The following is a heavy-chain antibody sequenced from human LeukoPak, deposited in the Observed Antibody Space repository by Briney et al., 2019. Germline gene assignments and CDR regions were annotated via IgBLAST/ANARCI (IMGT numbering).Heavy chain of an antibody. CDR2: IHSTGST. CDR1: GGSISSYY. D-gene: IGHD6-13*01. CDR3: ARQIASAGTAGFDF. V-gene: IGHV4-4*07. J-gene: IGHJ4*02. Sequence: SETLSLTCTVSGGSISSYYWSWIRQPAGKELEWIGRIHSTGSTNYNPSLKSRVTMSVDTSKNQFSLRLRSVTAADTAVYYCARQIASAGTAGFDFWGQGALVTVSS.